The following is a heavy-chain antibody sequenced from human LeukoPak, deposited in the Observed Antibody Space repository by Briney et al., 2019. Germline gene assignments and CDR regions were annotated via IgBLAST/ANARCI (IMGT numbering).Heavy chain of an antibody. J-gene: IGHJ6*03. CDR1: GFTFSDHY. V-gene: IGHV3-72*01. Sequence: PGRSLRLSCAASGFTFSDHYMDWVRQAPGKGLEWVGRTRNKANSYTTEHAASVKGRFIISRDDSKNSVYLQMNSLKTEDTAVYYCARNYYDSSGYSHYYYMDVWGKGTTVTVSS. CDR2: TRNKANSYTT. CDR3: ARNYYDSSGYSHYYYMDV. D-gene: IGHD3-22*01.